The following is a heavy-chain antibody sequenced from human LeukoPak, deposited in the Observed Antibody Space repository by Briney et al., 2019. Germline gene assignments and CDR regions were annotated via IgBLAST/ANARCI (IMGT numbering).Heavy chain of an antibody. CDR2: ITGSADNT. CDR3: AKPYYHDDSGS. CDR1: GFTVSSNY. V-gene: IGHV3-23*01. D-gene: IGHD3-22*01. Sequence: GGSLRLSCAASGFTVSSNYMSWVRQAPGRGLEWVSSITGSADNTYYANSVKDRLTISRDNSKNTVDLQMSGLRAEDTAIYYCAKPYYHDDSGSWGQGTRVTVSS. J-gene: IGHJ5*02.